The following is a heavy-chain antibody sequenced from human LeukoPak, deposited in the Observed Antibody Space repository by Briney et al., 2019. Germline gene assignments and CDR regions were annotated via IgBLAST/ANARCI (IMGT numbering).Heavy chain of an antibody. CDR2: ISGSGGST. CDR3: ARDFQGYCSSTSCYLPPYGMDV. CDR1: GFTFSSYA. Sequence: GGSLRLSCAASGFTFSSYAMSWVRQAPGKGLEWVSAISGSGGSTYYADSVKGRFTISRDNSKNTLYLQMNSLRAEDTAVYYCARDFQGYCSSTSCYLPPYGMDVWGQGTTVTVSS. D-gene: IGHD2-2*01. J-gene: IGHJ6*02. V-gene: IGHV3-23*01.